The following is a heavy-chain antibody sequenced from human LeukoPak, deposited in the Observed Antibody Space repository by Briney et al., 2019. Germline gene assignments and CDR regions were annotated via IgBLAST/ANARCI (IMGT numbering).Heavy chain of an antibody. CDR2: MQSKTDGGTT. D-gene: IGHD1-26*01. CDR3: TTYASGSYTN. Sequence: PGGSLRLSCAASGFTFTNAWMSWVRQAPGKGLKWVGRMQSKTDGGTTNYAAPVKGRFTISRDESRNTLSLQMDSLKTEDTAVYYCTTYASGSYTNWGQGTLVTVSS. CDR1: GFTFTNAW. J-gene: IGHJ4*02. V-gene: IGHV3-15*01.